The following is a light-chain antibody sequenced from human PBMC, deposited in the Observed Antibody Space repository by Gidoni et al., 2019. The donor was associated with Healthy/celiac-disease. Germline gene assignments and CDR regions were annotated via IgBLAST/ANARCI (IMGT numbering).Light chain of an antibody. CDR3: QQRSNWPPT. J-gene: IGKJ2*01. V-gene: IGKV3-11*01. CDR1: QSVSSY. Sequence: EIVLTQSPATLSLSPGEIATLPCRASQSVSSYLAWYQQKPGQAPRLLIYDASNSATGIPARFSGSVSGTDFTLTISSLEPEDFAVYYCQQRSNWPPTFGQGTKLEIK. CDR2: DAS.